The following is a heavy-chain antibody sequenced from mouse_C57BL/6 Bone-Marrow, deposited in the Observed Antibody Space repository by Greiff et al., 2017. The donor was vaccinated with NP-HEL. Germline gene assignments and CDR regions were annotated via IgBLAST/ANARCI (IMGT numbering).Heavy chain of an antibody. V-gene: IGHV5-6*01. CDR2: ISSGGSYT. J-gene: IGHJ2*01. D-gene: IGHD1-1*01. CDR1: GFTFSSYG. CDR3: ARRGVVARDYFDY. Sequence: EVQGVESGGDLVKPGGSLKLSCAASGFTFSSYGMSWVRQTPDKRLAWVATISSGGSYTYYPDSVKGRFTISRDNAKNTLYLQMSSLKSEDTAMYYCARRGVVARDYFDYWGQGTTLTVSS.